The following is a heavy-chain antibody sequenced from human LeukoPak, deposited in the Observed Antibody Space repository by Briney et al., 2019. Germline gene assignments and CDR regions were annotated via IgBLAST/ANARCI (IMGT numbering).Heavy chain of an antibody. CDR1: GFTFDDYA. CDR3: AKDRVGAYDFWSGYPTYKWFDP. CDR2: ISWNSGSI. J-gene: IGHJ5*02. D-gene: IGHD3-3*01. V-gene: IGHV3-9*01. Sequence: GRSLRLSCAASGFTFDDYAMHWVRQAPGKGVEWVSGISWNSGSIGYADSVKGRFTISRDNAKNSLYLQMNSLRAEDTALYYCAKDRVGAYDFWSGYPTYKWFDPWGQGTLVTVSS.